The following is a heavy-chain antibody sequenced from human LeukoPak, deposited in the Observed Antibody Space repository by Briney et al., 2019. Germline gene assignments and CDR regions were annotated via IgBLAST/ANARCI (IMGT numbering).Heavy chain of an antibody. J-gene: IGHJ3*02. CDR2: IKHSGST. Sequence: SAPLSLPSAVYGGAFSGYYWSWIRQPPGKGLGWIGGIKHSGSTHCNPSLKSPCTISVETSKNQFSLKLSSVTAADTAVYYCARRGTTMIVVVTKVTVGTPFAFDIWGQGTMVTVSS. CDR3: ARRGTTMIVVVTKVTVGTPFAFDI. CDR1: GGAFSGYY. D-gene: IGHD3-22*01. V-gene: IGHV4-34*01.